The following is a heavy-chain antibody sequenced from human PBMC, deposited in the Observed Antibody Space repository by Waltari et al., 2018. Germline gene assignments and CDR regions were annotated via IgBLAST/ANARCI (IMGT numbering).Heavy chain of an antibody. CDR2: IYYSGST. CDR1: GGSLSSSSYY. J-gene: IGHJ4*02. CDR3: AREIRRYFDY. V-gene: IGHV4-39*07. Sequence: QLQLQESGPGLVKPSETLSLTCTVSGGSLSSSSYYWGWIRQPPGKGLAWIGSIYYSGSTCYNPSLKSRVTISVDTSKNQFSLKLSSVTAADTAVYYCAREIRRYFDYWGQGTLVTVSS.